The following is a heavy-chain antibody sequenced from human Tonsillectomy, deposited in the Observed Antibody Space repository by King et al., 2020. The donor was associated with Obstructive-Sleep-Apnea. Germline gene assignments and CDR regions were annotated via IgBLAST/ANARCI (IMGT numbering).Heavy chain of an antibody. CDR2: IYHSGST. CDR3: SKIGGEQWLLGDNWFDP. D-gene: IGHD6-19*01. CDR1: GGSISSTNW. Sequence: HVQLQESGPGLVKPSGTLSLTCGVSGGSISSTNWWGWVRQTPGKGLEWIGAIYHSGSTSYNPSLKTRVTIFVDKSKNQFSLKLNSVNAAETAVYYFSKIGGEQWLLGDNWFDPWGQGTLVTVSS. J-gene: IGHJ5*02. V-gene: IGHV4-4*02.